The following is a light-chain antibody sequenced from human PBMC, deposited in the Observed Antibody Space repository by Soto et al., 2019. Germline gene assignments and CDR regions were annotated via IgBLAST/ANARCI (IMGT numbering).Light chain of an antibody. CDR2: DVN. CDR1: SSDVGAYNY. Sequence: QSALTRPRSVSESPGQSVTISCTGTSSDVGAYNYVSWYQQHPGKVPKLIIYDVNKRPSGVPDRFSGSKSGNTASLTISGLQAEDEADYYCCSFAGTYLVFGGGTKLTVL. J-gene: IGLJ3*02. CDR3: CSFAGTYLV. V-gene: IGLV2-11*01.